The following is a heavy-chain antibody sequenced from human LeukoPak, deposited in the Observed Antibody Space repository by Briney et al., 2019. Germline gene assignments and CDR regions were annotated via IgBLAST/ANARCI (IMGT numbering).Heavy chain of an antibody. CDR1: GGSFSGYY. CDR3: ARAKWAVAGTNWFDP. V-gene: IGHV4-34*01. J-gene: IGHJ5*02. Sequence: PSETLSLTCAVYGGSFSGYYWSWIRQPPGKGLEWIGEINHSGSTNYNPSLKSRVTISVDTSKNQFSLKLSSVTAADTAVYYCARAKWAVAGTNWFDPWGQGTLVTVSS. CDR2: INHSGST. D-gene: IGHD6-19*01.